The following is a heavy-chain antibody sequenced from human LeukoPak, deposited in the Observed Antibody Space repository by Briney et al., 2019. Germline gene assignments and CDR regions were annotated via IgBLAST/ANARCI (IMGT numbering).Heavy chain of an antibody. CDR2: ISGGSSNT. CDR3: ANTWSSGYFRGPDY. D-gene: IGHD6-19*01. J-gene: IGHJ4*02. V-gene: IGHV3-48*01. Sequence: GGSLRLSCAASGFTFSNYNMNWVRQAPGKGLEWVSYISGGSSNTFYADSVKGRFTISRDNAKNSLYLQMNSLRAEDTAVYYCANTWSSGYFRGPDYWGQGTLVTVSS. CDR1: GFTFSNYN.